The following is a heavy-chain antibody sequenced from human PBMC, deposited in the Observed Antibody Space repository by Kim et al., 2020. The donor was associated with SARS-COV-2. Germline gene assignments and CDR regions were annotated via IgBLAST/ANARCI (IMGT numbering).Heavy chain of an antibody. CDR3: TTVLGDSGSYRYYYYGMDV. CDR1: GFTFSNAW. J-gene: IGHJ6*02. CDR2: IKSKTDGGTT. D-gene: IGHD1-26*01. V-gene: IGHV3-15*01. Sequence: GGSLRLSCAASGFTFSNAWMSWVRQAPGKGLEWVGRIKSKTDGGTTDYAAPVKGRFTISRDDSKNTLYLQMNSLKTEDTAVYYCTTVLGDSGSYRYYYYGMDVWGQGTTVSVSS.